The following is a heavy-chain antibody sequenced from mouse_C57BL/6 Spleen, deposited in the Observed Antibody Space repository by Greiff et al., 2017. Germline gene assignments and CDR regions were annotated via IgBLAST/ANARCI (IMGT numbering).Heavy chain of an antibody. J-gene: IGHJ3*01. CDR2: IDPNRSGT. Sequence: QVQLQQSGAELVKPGASVKLSCKASGYTFTSYWMHWVKQRHGRGLEWLGRIDPNRSGTTYNEKFKSKATLTVDKHSSTAYMQLSSLTSEDSAVYYCARDGYYSFFAYWGQGTLVTVSA. V-gene: IGHV1-72*01. CDR3: ARDGYYSFFAY. D-gene: IGHD2-3*01. CDR1: GYTFTSYW.